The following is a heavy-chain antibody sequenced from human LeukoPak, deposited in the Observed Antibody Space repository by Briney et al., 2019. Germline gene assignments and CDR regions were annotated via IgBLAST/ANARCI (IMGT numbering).Heavy chain of an antibody. CDR1: GGSISSSSYY. CDR2: NHYSGST. CDR3: AREGVNYDILTGYYLDAFDI. V-gene: IGHV4-39*07. J-gene: IGHJ3*02. D-gene: IGHD3-9*01. Sequence: SETLSLTCTVSGGSISSSSYYWGWIRQPPGKGLEWIGSNHYSGSTYYNPSLKSRVTISVDTSKNQFSLKLSSVTAADTAVYYCAREGVNYDILTGYYLDAFDIWGQGTMVTVSS.